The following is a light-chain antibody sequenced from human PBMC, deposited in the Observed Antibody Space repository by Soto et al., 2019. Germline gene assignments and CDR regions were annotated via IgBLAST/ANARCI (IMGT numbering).Light chain of an antibody. J-gene: IGKJ2*01. CDR2: GVS. V-gene: IGKV3-20*01. CDR1: QIVSSRH. CDR3: QLHDPSLPGYT. Sequence: EVLLTQSPGTLSLSPGERATLSCRTSQIVSSRHLAWYQQKSGHAPRLLIYGVSSRATGIPDRFSGSGSGTDFTLIISRLEPEEVAVYYCQLHDPSLPGYTFGQGTKLEIK.